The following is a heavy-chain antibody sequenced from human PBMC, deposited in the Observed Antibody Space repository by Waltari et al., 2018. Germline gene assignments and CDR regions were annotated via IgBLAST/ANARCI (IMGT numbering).Heavy chain of an antibody. J-gene: IGHJ3*01. D-gene: IGHD6-13*01. CDR3: ARALYSTSWYQPFSV. CDR2: ISFDGSDE. Sequence: QVQLVESGGGVVQPGTSLSLSCAASGFTFSSYAMNWVRQAPGKGLEWVAVISFDGSDEYYADSVKGRFTVSRDKSKAAVYLLMNSLRTEDTAVYYCARALYSTSWYQPFSVWGQGTLVTVSS. V-gene: IGHV3-30*01. CDR1: GFTFSSYA.